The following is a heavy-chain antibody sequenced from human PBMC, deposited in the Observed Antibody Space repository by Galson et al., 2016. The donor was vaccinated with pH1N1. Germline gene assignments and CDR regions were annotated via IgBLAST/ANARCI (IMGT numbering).Heavy chain of an antibody. V-gene: IGHV5-51*01. D-gene: IGHD1-26*01. CDR3: ATPRGSSSLAFDY. Sequence: KVSCKASGGTLSSYAISWVRQMPGKGLEWMGIIYLGDSDTTNSPSFQGQVTISADKSISTAYLQWSSLKASDTAIYYCATPRGSSSLAFDYWGQGTLVTVSS. CDR2: IYLGDSDT. CDR1: GGTLSSYA. J-gene: IGHJ4*02.